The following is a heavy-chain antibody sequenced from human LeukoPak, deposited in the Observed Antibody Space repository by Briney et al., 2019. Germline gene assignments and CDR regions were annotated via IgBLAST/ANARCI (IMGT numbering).Heavy chain of an antibody. CDR1: GGPFSGYF. Sequence: TLSETLSLTCAVSGGPFSGYFWSWIRQSSGKGLEWIGEIHNSGTTNYNPSLNSRVTISEDTSKNQFYLNLSSVTAADTAVYYCARRYYYNLGSFPFDFWGQGTLVTVSS. D-gene: IGHD3-10*01. J-gene: IGHJ4*02. CDR2: IHNSGTT. CDR3: ARRYYYNLGSFPFDF. V-gene: IGHV4-34*01.